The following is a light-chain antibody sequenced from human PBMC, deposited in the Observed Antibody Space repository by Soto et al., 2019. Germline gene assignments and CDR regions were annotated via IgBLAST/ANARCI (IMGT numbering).Light chain of an antibody. Sequence: EKVMTQSPATLSVSPGERATLSCRASQSVSSNLVWYQQRPGQAPRLLIYAASTRATGIPARFSGSGSGTEFTLTISSLQSEDFAVYYCQQYNNWPLTFGGGTKVEIK. V-gene: IGKV3-15*01. CDR3: QQYNNWPLT. J-gene: IGKJ4*01. CDR1: QSVSSN. CDR2: AAS.